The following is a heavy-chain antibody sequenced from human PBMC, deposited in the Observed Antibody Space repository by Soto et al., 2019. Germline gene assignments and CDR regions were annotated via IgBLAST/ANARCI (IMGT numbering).Heavy chain of an antibody. CDR2: IIPIFGTA. V-gene: IGHV1-69*13. J-gene: IGHJ6*02. Sequence: SVKVSCKASGGTFSSYAISWVRQAPGQGLEWMGGIIPIFGTANYAQKFQGRVTITADESTSTAYMELSSLRSEDTAVYYCARAPVVVVPAAIVYCYYYGMDVWGQGTTVTVSS. D-gene: IGHD2-2*01. CDR3: ARAPVVVVPAAIVYCYYYGMDV. CDR1: GGTFSSYA.